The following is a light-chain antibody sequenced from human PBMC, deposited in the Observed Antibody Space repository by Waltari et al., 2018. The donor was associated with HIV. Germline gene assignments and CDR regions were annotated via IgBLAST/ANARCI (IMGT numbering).Light chain of an antibody. J-gene: IGLJ3*02. CDR1: SGINVGTYR. Sequence: QALLTQPSSLSASPGASSSLTCTLRSGINVGTYRTYWYQQKPGSPPQYLLRYKSDSDKQQGSGVPSRFSGSKDASANAGILLISGLQSEDEADYYCMIWHSSAWVFGGGTKLTVL. CDR3: MIWHSSAWV. V-gene: IGLV5-45*03. CDR2: YKSDSDK.